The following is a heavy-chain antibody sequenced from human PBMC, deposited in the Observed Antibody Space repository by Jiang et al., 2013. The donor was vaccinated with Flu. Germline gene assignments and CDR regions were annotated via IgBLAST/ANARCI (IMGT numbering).Heavy chain of an antibody. CDR3: AREIRYCSSTSCPEESDY. CDR2: ISYDGSNK. CDR1: GFTFSSYA. Sequence: GVVQPGRSLRLSCAASGFTFSSYAMHWVRQAPGKGLEWVAVISYDGSNKYYADSVKGRFTISRDNSKNTLYLQMNSLRAEDTAVYYCAREIRYCSSTSCPEESDYWGQGTLVTVSS. J-gene: IGHJ4*02. D-gene: IGHD2-2*01. V-gene: IGHV3-30*04.